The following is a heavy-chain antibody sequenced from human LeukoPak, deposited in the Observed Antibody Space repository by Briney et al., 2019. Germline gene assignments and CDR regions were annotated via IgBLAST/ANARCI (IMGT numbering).Heavy chain of an antibody. D-gene: IGHD1-26*01. CDR2: IKQDGSEK. V-gene: IGHV3-7*01. J-gene: IGHJ6*03. CDR3: ARGSYRNLHYYYMDV. Sequence: PGGSLRLSCVASGFSLSNFAMSWVRQAPGKGLEWVANIKQDGSEKYYVDSVKGRFTISRDNAKNSLYLQMDSLRAEDTAVYYCARGSYRNLHYYYMDVWGKGTTVTVSS. CDR1: GFSLSNFA.